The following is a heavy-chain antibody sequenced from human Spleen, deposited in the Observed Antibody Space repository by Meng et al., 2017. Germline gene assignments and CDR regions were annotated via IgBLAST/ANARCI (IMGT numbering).Heavy chain of an antibody. CDR1: GYTFAAYW. V-gene: IGHV1-2*06. J-gene: IGHJ4*02. Sequence: QVQLMQSGPEVKKPGASVKVSCKASGYTFAAYWIQWVRQAPGQGLEWMGRIDPKSGNTHYAQKFQGRVTMTRDTSISTAYMELSGLRSDDTAVYYCTRDEDISAAGYLLGDFWGQGTLVTVSS. CDR2: IDPKSGNT. D-gene: IGHD6-13*01. CDR3: TRDEDISAAGYLLGDF.